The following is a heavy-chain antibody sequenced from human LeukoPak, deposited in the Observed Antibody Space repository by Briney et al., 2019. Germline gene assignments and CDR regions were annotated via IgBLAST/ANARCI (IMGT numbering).Heavy chain of an antibody. V-gene: IGHV3-23*01. D-gene: IGHD6-19*01. CDR3: AKVPAVAGKKNWFDP. CDR1: GFTFSNYP. J-gene: IGHJ5*02. CDR2: ISGGST. Sequence: GGSLRLSCAVAGFTFSNYPMSWVRQAPGKGLEWVSAISGGSTFYADSVKGRFTISRDNSKNTLYLQIDSLRAEDTAVYYCAKVPAVAGKKNWFDPWGLGTLVTVSS.